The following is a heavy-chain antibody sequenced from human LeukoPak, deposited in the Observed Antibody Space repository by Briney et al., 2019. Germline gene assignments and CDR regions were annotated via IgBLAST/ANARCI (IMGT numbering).Heavy chain of an antibody. Sequence: PGGSLRLSCAASGFTFSSYWMHWVRQAPGKGLVWVSRINSDGSSTSYAESVKGRFTISRDNAKNTLYLQMNSLRAEDTAVYHCARTDAVAGPLDYWGQGTLVTVSS. CDR1: GFTFSSYW. J-gene: IGHJ4*02. CDR2: INSDGSST. CDR3: ARTDAVAGPLDY. V-gene: IGHV3-74*01. D-gene: IGHD6-19*01.